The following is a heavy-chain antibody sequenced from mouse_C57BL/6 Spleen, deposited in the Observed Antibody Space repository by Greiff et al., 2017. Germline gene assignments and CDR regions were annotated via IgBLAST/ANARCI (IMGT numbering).Heavy chain of an antibody. Sequence: EVKLQESGPELVKPGASVKIPCKASGYTFTDYNMDWVKQSHGKSLEWIGDINPNHGGTIYNQKFKGKATLTVDKSSSTAYMELRSLTSEDTAVYYCARSGRLFYAMDYWGQGTSVTVSS. CDR2: INPNHGGT. CDR1: GYTFTDYN. CDR3: ARSGRLFYAMDY. J-gene: IGHJ4*01. D-gene: IGHD3-1*01. V-gene: IGHV1-18*01.